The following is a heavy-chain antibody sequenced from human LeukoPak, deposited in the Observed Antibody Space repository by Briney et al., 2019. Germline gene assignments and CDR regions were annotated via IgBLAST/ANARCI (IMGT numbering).Heavy chain of an antibody. CDR2: MNPNSGNT. Sequence: ASMKVSCTASGFTFTDYDINWVRQATGQGLEWMGWMNPNSGNTGYAQKFQGRVTMTRDTSINTAYVELSSLRSEDTAIYYCARGTRTFDLWGRGTLVTVSS. CDR1: GFTFTDYD. J-gene: IGHJ2*01. V-gene: IGHV1-8*01. CDR3: ARGTRTFDL.